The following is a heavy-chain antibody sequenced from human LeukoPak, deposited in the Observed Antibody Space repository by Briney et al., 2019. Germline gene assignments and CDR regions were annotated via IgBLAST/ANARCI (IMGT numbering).Heavy chain of an antibody. D-gene: IGHD5-24*01. V-gene: IGHV1-69*05. CDR2: IIPIFGTA. CDR3: ARGRVRDGYNYDY. Sequence: VRVSCKTSGGTFSSYAISWVRQPPGQGLEWRGRIIPIFGTANYAQKFQGRVTITTDESTRTAYMELSSLRSEDTAVYYCARGRVRDGYNYDYWGQGKLVTVSS. CDR1: GGTFSSYA. J-gene: IGHJ4*02.